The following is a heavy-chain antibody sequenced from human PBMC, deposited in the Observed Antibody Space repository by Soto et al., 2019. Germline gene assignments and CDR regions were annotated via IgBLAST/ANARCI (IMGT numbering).Heavy chain of an antibody. D-gene: IGHD3-3*01. V-gene: IGHV4-59*01. J-gene: IGHJ4*02. CDR3: ARVRAEWLLFFDY. CDR2: IYYSGST. CDR1: GGSMSSYY. Sequence: SETLSLTCTVSGGSMSSYYWSWIRQPPGKGLEWIGYIYYSGSTNYNPSLKSRVTISVDTSKNQFSLKLSSVTAADTAVYYCARVRAEWLLFFDYWGQGTLVTVSS.